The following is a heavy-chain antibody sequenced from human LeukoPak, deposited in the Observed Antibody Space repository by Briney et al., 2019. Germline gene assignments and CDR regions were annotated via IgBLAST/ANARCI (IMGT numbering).Heavy chain of an antibody. J-gene: IGHJ5*02. CDR2: ISGRGGGGNT. V-gene: IGHV3-23*01. Sequence: PGGSLRLSRAASGFTFSSFAMNWVRQAPGKGLEWVSAISGRGGGGNTYYADSVKGRFTVSRDDSKNTLYLEMNSLTAADTAVYYCAKAESPTATRGNWLDPWGQGVLVTVSS. D-gene: IGHD2-2*01. CDR1: GFTFSSFA. CDR3: AKAESPTATRGNWLDP.